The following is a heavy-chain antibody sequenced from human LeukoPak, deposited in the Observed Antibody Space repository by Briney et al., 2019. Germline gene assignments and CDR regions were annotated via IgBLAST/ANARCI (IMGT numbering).Heavy chain of an antibody. D-gene: IGHD2-21*01. Sequence: GGSLRLSCAASGFIFSTYAMSWVRQAPGKGLEWVSAISGSGGSTYYADSVKGRFTISRDNSKNTLYLQMNSLRAEDTAVYFCAKAPVTSCRGAYCYPFDSWGQGTLVTVSS. CDR1: GFIFSTYA. V-gene: IGHV3-23*01. CDR2: ISGSGGST. CDR3: AKAPVTSCRGAYCYPFDS. J-gene: IGHJ4*02.